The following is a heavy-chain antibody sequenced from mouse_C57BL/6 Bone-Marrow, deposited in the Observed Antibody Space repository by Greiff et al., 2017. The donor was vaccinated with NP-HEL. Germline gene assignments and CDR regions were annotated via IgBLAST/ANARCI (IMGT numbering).Heavy chain of an antibody. J-gene: IGHJ2*01. CDR1: GYTFTEYT. CDR3: ARHEGVITTVVAPFDY. V-gene: IGHV1-62-2*01. D-gene: IGHD1-1*01. Sequence: VMLVESGAELVKPGASVKLSCKASGYTFTEYTIHWVKQRSGQGLEWIGWFYPGSGSIKYNEKFKDKATLTADKSSSTVYMELSRLTSEDSAVYFCARHEGVITTVVAPFDYWGQGTTLTVSS. CDR2: FYPGSGSI.